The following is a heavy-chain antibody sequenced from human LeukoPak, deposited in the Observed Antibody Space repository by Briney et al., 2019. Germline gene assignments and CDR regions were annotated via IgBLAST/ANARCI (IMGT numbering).Heavy chain of an antibody. J-gene: IGHJ4*02. CDR1: GGSISSSSYY. D-gene: IGHD2-8*02. CDR3: ARFSNFYTGGGHHLNF. CDR2: IYYSGST. V-gene: IGHV4-39*07. Sequence: SETLSLTCTVSGGSISSSSYYWGWIRQPPGKGLEWIGSIYYSGSTYYNPSLKSRVTISVDTSKNQFSLKLSSVTAADTAVYFCARFSNFYTGGGHHLNFWGPGTLVIVSS.